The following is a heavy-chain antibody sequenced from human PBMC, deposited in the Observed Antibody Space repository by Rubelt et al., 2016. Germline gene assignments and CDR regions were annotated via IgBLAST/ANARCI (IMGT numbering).Heavy chain of an antibody. V-gene: IGHV3-48*01. CDR3: ARGFDY. CDR2: ISFSSSAI. CDR1: GFIFSSYN. Sequence: EVQLVESGGGLVQPGGSLRLSCATSGFIFSSYNMNWVRQAPGKGLEWVSYISFSSSAIYYADSVKGRFTISREKAKNSLELQRNSLRAEDSALYYCARGFDYWGQGTLVTVSS. J-gene: IGHJ4*02.